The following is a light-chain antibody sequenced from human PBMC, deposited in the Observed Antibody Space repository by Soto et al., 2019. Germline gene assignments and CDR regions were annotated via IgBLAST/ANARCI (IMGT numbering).Light chain of an antibody. J-gene: IGKJ1*01. CDR3: QQSYSSLGRT. V-gene: IGKV1-39*01. CDR2: GAS. Sequence: DIQMTQSPSSLSASVGDRVTITCRASQSISSYLNWYQQKPGKAPKLLIYGASSLLSGVPSRFSGSGSGTDFSLTISSLQPEDFATYYCQQSYSSLGRTFGQGTKVEIK. CDR1: QSISSY.